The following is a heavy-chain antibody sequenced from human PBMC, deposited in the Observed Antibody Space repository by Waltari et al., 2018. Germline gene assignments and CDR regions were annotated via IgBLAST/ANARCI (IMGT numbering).Heavy chain of an antibody. CDR3: VKRSLDPPVDY. D-gene: IGHD3-3*02. CDR1: GGSFSGYY. V-gene: IGHV4-34*01. CDR2: INHSGSN. Sequence: QVQLQQWGAGLLKPSETLSLTCAVYGGSFSGYYWSWIRQPPGKGLEWIGEINHSGSNNYNPSLKSRVTISVDTSKNQFSLKLSSVTAADTAVYYCVKRSLDPPVDYWGQGTLVTVSS. J-gene: IGHJ4*02.